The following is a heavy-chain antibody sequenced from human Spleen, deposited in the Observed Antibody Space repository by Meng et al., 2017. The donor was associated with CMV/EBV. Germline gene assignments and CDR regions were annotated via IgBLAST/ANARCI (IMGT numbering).Heavy chain of an antibody. J-gene: IGHJ4*02. Sequence: LTCAVAGGSSTMSNWWRWVRQPPGKGLEWIGEFSQSGSTNYSPSLKSRVTMSLDKSKNQFSLQLSSVTAADTAVYYCATQDAFCSVFWGQGALVTVSS. CDR1: GGSSTMSNW. V-gene: IGHV4-4*02. CDR3: ATQDAFCSVF. D-gene: IGHD2-15*01. CDR2: FSQSGST.